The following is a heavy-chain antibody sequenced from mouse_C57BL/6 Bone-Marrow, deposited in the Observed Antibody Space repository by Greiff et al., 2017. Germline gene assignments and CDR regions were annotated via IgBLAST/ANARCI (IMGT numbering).Heavy chain of an antibody. Sequence: QVQLKQPGAELVKPGASVKMSCKASGYTFTSCWITWVKQRPGQGLEWIGDIYPTSGRTNYNEKFKSKAILTVDTSSNTAYMQLSSLTSEDSAVFYCARSGPLGRSFDYWGQGTTLTVSS. V-gene: IGHV1-55*01. CDR1: GYTFTSCW. D-gene: IGHD4-1*01. CDR3: ARSGPLGRSFDY. CDR2: IYPTSGRT. J-gene: IGHJ2*01.